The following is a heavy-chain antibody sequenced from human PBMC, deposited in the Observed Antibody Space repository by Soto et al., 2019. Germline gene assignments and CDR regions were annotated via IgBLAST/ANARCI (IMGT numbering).Heavy chain of an antibody. CDR1: GITFTNAW. Sequence: EVQLVESGGDLVKPGGCLRLSCAASGITFTNAWMSWVRQAPGKGLEWVGRIKNKADGGTTDYAAPVRGRFTISRDDSKNTLFLQMNSLETEDTAVYYCTTDPGDYEDFCGRGTLVTVPS. J-gene: IGHJ4*02. D-gene: IGHD4-17*01. CDR3: TTDPGDYEDF. V-gene: IGHV3-15*01. CDR2: IKNKADGGTT.